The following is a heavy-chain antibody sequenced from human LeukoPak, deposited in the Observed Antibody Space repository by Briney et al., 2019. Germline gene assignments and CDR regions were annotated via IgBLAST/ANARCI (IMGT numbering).Heavy chain of an antibody. CDR3: ARGGYYYDSSGYLYYFDY. V-gene: IGHV1-69*13. J-gene: IGHJ4*02. CDR1: GGTFSGYA. Sequence: SVKVSCKASGGTFSGYAISWVRQAPGQGLEWMGGIIPIFGTANYAQKFQGRVTITADESTSTAYMELSSLRSEDTAVYYCARGGYYYDSSGYLYYFDYWGQGTLVTVSS. D-gene: IGHD3-22*01. CDR2: IIPIFGTA.